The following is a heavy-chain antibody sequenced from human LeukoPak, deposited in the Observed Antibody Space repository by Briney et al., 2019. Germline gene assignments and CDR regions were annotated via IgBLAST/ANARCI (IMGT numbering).Heavy chain of an antibody. Sequence: PGGSLRLSCAASGFTFSSYAMHWVRQAPGKGLEYVSAISSNGGSTYYANSVKARFTISRDNSKNTLYLQMGSLRAEDMAVYYCAGRYDPGGYGDYGGVDYWGQGTLVTVSS. J-gene: IGHJ4*02. V-gene: IGHV3-64*01. CDR2: ISSNGGST. CDR1: GFTFSSYA. D-gene: IGHD4-17*01. CDR3: AGRYDPGGYGDYGGVDY.